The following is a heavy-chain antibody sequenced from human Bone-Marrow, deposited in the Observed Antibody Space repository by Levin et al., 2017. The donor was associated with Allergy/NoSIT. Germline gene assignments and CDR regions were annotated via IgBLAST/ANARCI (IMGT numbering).Heavy chain of an antibody. D-gene: IGHD2-2*02. V-gene: IGHV3-66*01. CDR2: IYSGGNT. J-gene: IGHJ3*02. CDR1: DFTVSSNG. Sequence: GGSLRLSCAASDFTVSSNGMAWVRQAPGKGLESVSLIYSGGNTYYADSVKGRFTISRANSRNTLYLHMNSLRAEGTAVYSCARVGYKDAFDICGQGRMGTVAS. CDR3: ARVGYKDAFDI.